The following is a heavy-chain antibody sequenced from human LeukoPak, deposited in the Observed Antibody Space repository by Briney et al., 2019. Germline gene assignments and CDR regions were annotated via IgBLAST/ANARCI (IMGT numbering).Heavy chain of an antibody. J-gene: IGHJ4*02. V-gene: IGHV4-39*01. D-gene: IGHD5-12*01. Sequence: SETLSLTCAVSGGSISSSSFYWGWIRQPPGRGLEWIGSIYYSGSTSYNPSLKSRVTISVDTSKNQFSLKLSSVTAADTAVYYCARLPTITFFDYWGQGTLVTVSS. CDR2: IYYSGST. CDR1: GGSISSSSFY. CDR3: ARLPTITFFDY.